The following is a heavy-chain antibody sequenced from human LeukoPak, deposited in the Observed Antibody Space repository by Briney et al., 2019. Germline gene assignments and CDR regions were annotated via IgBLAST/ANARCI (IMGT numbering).Heavy chain of an antibody. D-gene: IGHD3-16*02. CDR2: ISSSSSYI. Sequence: PGGSLRLSCAASGFTFSSYSMNWVRQAPGKGLEWVSSISSSSSYIYYADSVKGRFTISRDNAKNSLYLQMNSLRAEDTAVYYCASGSEGYYDYIWGSYRPFDYWGQGTLVTVSS. CDR1: GFTFSSYS. J-gene: IGHJ4*02. CDR3: ASGSEGYYDYIWGSYRPFDY. V-gene: IGHV3-21*01.